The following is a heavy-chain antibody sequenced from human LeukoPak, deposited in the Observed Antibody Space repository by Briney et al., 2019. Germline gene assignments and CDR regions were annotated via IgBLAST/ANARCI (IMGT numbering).Heavy chain of an antibody. CDR1: GFTFSYYA. Sequence: PGGSLRLSCAASGFTFSYYAMSWVRQAPGEGLEWVSAISSSGVTTYYADSVKGRFTISRDNSKNTLFLQMNSLRADDTAVYYCAKALSGYYLFDYWGQGTLVTVSS. J-gene: IGHJ4*02. D-gene: IGHD3-22*01. CDR3: AKALSGYYLFDY. CDR2: ISSSGVTT. V-gene: IGHV3-23*01.